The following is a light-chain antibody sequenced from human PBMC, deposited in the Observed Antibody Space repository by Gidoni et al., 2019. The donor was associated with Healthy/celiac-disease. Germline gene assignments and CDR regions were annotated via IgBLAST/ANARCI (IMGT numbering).Light chain of an antibody. V-gene: IGKV2-28*01. Sequence: DIVMTQSPLSLPATPGEPASISCRYSQSLLHSNGYNYLDWYLQKPGQSPQLLIYLGSNRASGVPDRFSGSGSGTDFTLKISRVEAEDVGVYYCVQALQTPLTFGGGTKVEIK. CDR3: VQALQTPLT. CDR2: LGS. CDR1: QSLLHSNGYNY. J-gene: IGKJ4*01.